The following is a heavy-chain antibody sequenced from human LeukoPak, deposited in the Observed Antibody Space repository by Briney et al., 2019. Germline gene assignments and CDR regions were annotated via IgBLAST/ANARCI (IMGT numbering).Heavy chain of an antibody. CDR3: ARYVGPNIAVAGSDY. J-gene: IGHJ4*02. V-gene: IGHV3-33*01. Sequence: PGRSLRLSCAASGFTFSSFGLHWVRQAPGKGLEWVAVIWYDGSNKQYADSVKGRFTISRDNSKNTLYLQMNSLRAEDTAVYYCARYVGPNIAVAGSDYWGQGTLATVS. CDR2: IWYDGSNK. D-gene: IGHD6-19*01. CDR1: GFTFSSFG.